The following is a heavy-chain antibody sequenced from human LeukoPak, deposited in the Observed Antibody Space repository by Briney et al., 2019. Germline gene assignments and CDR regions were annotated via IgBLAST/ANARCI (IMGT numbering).Heavy chain of an antibody. CDR2: IYSSGGS. D-gene: IGHD3-10*01. CDR1: GGSISSYY. CDR3: ARPLMVRGVIRVDAFEI. V-gene: IGHV4-59*01. Sequence: SETLSLTCSVSGGSISSYYWSWIRQPPGKGLEWIGYIYSSGGSNYNPSLNSRVTISLDSSKNQFSLKLRSVTAADTAVYYCARPLMVRGVIRVDAFEIWGQGTLVTVSS. J-gene: IGHJ3*02.